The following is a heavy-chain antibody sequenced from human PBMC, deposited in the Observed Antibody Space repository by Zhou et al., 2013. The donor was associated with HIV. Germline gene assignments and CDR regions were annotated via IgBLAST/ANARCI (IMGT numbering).Heavy chain of an antibody. J-gene: IGHJ6*03. Sequence: QVQLVQPGTEVKRPGSSVKVSCKASGGTFSSHAISWVRRAPGQGLEWMGRILPILGVTYYAQRFQGRVTITADKSTSAAYMDLSSLISEDTAIYYCAREKTIFQGDDYYFYYMDVWGNGTTVTVSS. CDR3: AREKTIFQGDDYYFYYMDV. CDR1: GGTFSSHA. V-gene: IGHV1-69*04. CDR2: ILPILGVT. D-gene: IGHD3-9*01.